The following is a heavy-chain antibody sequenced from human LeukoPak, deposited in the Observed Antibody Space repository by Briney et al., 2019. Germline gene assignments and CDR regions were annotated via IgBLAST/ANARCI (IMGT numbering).Heavy chain of an antibody. D-gene: IGHD6-13*01. CDR3: ARISSSNWYNERGAFDV. V-gene: IGHV4-59*01. J-gene: IGHJ3*01. Sequence: SETLSLTCTVSGGSISSYYWSWIRQPPGKGLEWIGYIYYSGSTNYNPSLESRVTISVDTSKNQFSLKLRSVTAADTAVYYCARISSSNWYNERGAFDVWGQGTMVTVSS. CDR2: IYYSGST. CDR1: GGSISSYY.